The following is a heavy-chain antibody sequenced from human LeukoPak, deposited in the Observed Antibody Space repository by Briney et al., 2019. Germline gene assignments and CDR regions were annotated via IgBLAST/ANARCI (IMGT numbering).Heavy chain of an antibody. Sequence: GGSLRLSCAASGFTFSSYSMNWVRQAPGKGLEWVSSITSSGNYIYYTDSVKGRFTTSRDNAKTSLYLQMNSLRAEDTAVYYCAREGYSSVWSGSFDYWGQGILVTVSS. CDR3: AREGYSSVWSGSFDY. V-gene: IGHV3-21*01. CDR1: GFTFSSYS. CDR2: ITSSGNYI. D-gene: IGHD6-19*01. J-gene: IGHJ4*02.